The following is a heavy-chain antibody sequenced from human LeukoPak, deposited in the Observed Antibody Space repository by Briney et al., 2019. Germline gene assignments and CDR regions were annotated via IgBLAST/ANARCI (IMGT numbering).Heavy chain of an antibody. V-gene: IGHV4-59*12. J-gene: IGHJ5*02. Sequence: PSETLSLTCTVSGGSISSYYWSWIRQPPGKGLEWIGYIYYSGSTNYNPSLKSRVTISVDTSKNQFSLKLSSVTAADTAVYYCAREDSSGYYSEGTWGQGTRVTVSS. D-gene: IGHD3-22*01. CDR3: AREDSSGYYSEGT. CDR1: GGSISSYY. CDR2: IYYSGST.